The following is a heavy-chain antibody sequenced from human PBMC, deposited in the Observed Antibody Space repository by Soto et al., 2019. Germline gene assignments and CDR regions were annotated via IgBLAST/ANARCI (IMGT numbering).Heavy chain of an antibody. V-gene: IGHV4-4*02. CDR3: VRGPTSGWNA. Sequence: PSETLSLTCAVSGGSSSNNNWWSWVRQSPGKGLEWIGEIHHSGSTNYNPSLKSRVTISVDKSKNQFSLNLGSVTAADTAVYYCVRGPTSGWNAWGQGTLVTVSS. D-gene: IGHD6-19*01. CDR2: IHHSGST. J-gene: IGHJ5*02. CDR1: GGSSSNNNW.